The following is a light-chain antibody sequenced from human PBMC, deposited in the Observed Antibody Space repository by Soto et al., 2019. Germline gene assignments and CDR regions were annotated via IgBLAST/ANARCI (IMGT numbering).Light chain of an antibody. CDR1: QSVSASF. J-gene: IGKJ2*01. CDR2: GAS. CDR3: QHFSSSPYT. V-gene: IGKV3-20*01. Sequence: EIVLTQSPGTLSLSPGETAALSCRASQSVSASFLAWYQQKPGQAPRLLISGASSRATAIPDRFSGSGSGTDFTLTISRLEPEDFAVYYCQHFSSSPYTFGQGTKLEIK.